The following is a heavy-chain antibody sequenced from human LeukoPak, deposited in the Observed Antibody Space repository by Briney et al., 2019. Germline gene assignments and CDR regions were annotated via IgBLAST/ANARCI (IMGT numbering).Heavy chain of an antibody. CDR3: ARERYGIDY. V-gene: IGHV3-48*02. CDR2: ISSSSSTI. CDR1: GLTFSSYG. Sequence: PGGSLRLSCAASGLTFSSYGMHWVRQAPGKGLEWVSYISSSSSTIYYADSVKGRFTISRDNAENSLYLQMNSLRDEDTAVYYCARERYGIDYWGQGTLVTVSS. J-gene: IGHJ4*02. D-gene: IGHD1-1*01.